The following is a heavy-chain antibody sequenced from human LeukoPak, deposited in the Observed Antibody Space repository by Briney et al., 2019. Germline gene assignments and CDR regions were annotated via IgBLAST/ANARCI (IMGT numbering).Heavy chain of an antibody. D-gene: IGHD4-17*01. Sequence: SGPTLVNPTQTLTLTCTFSGFSLSTSGVGVGWIRQPPGKALEWLALIYWNDDKRYSPSLKSRLTITKDTSKNQVVLTMTNMDPVDTATYYCAHVTTVTITTRVWFDYWGQGTLVTVSS. V-gene: IGHV2-5*01. CDR3: AHVTTVTITTRVWFDY. CDR2: IYWNDDK. CDR1: GFSLSTSGVG. J-gene: IGHJ5*01.